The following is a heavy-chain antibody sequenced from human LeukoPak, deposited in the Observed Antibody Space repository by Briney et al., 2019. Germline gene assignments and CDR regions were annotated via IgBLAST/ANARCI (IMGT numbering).Heavy chain of an antibody. CDR2: ISGSGGST. CDR1: RFTFSSYA. CDR3: AKDGVVVPAAIYEGYYYYMDV. D-gene: IGHD2-2*01. V-gene: IGHV3-23*01. J-gene: IGHJ6*03. Sequence: GGSLRLSCAASRFTFSSYAMSWVRQAPGKGLKWVSAISGSGGSTYYADSVKGRFTISRDNSKNTLYLQMKSLRAEDTAVYYCAKDGVVVPAAIYEGYYYYMDVWGKGTTVTVSS.